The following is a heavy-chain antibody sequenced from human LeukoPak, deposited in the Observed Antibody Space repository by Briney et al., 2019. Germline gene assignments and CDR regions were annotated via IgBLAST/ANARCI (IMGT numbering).Heavy chain of an antibody. V-gene: IGHV3-74*01. CDR1: GFTFSSYA. CDR3: AREEEGDAFDI. J-gene: IGHJ3*02. Sequence: PGRSLRLSCAASGFTFSSYAMSWVRQAPGRGLVWVSRINTDGARTSYADSVKGRFTISRDNAKNTLFLQMNSLRAEDTAVYYCAREEEGDAFDIWGQGTMVTVSS. CDR2: INTDGART.